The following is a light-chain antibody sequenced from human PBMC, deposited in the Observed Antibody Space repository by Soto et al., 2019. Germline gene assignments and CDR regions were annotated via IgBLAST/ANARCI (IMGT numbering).Light chain of an antibody. Sequence: QSALTQPDSVSGSPGQAITISCTGTSCDVGGYNYVSWYQQHPGKAPKLMIYDVSNRPSGVANRFSASKSGNTAPLTISGLADDDEADYYCISDISLSTLVFGSGTKLTV. CDR2: DVS. J-gene: IGLJ1*01. V-gene: IGLV2-14*01. CDR3: ISDISLSTLV. CDR1: SCDVGGYNY.